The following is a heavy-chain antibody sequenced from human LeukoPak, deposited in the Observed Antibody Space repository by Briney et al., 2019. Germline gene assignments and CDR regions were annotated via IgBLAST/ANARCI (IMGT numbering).Heavy chain of an antibody. V-gene: IGHV3-7*01. J-gene: IGHJ4*02. CDR3: FRWGAAADMQD. D-gene: IGHD6-25*01. CDR1: GLTPSEDW. CDR2: INPAGSDT. Sequence: GGTLRLSCEVSGLTPSEDWVGSVCGAPGGGLEGVANINPAGSDTYYVDSVKGRFTISRDNAKKSTFLQMNNLRVEDTALYFCFRWGAAADMQDWGQGTLVTVSS.